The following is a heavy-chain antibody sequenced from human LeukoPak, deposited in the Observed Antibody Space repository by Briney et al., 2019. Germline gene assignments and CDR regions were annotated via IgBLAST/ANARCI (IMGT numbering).Heavy chain of an antibody. CDR2: IYTSGST. Sequence: MASETLSLTRTVSGGSISSGSYYWSWIRQPAGKGLEWIGRIYTSGSTNYNPSLKSRVTISVDTSKNQFSLKLSSVTAADTAVYYCATRGLWAWGQGTLVTVSS. D-gene: IGHD3-10*01. J-gene: IGHJ5*02. V-gene: IGHV4-61*02. CDR3: ATRGLWA. CDR1: GGSISSGSYY.